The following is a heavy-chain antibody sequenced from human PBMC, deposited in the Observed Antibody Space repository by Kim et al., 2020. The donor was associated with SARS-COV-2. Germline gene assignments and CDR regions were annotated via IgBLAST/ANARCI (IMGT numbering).Heavy chain of an antibody. CDR1: GFTFSSYD. CDR2: IGTAGDT. V-gene: IGHV3-13*01. CDR3: ARGRWYYDFWSGYQCGEYWFDP. D-gene: IGHD3-3*01. Sequence: GGSLRLSCAASGFTFSSYDMHWVRQATGKGLEWVSAIGTAGDTYYPGSVKGRFTISRENAKNSLYLQMNSLRAGDTAVYYCARGRWYYDFWSGYQCGEYWFDPWGQGTLVTVSS. J-gene: IGHJ5*02.